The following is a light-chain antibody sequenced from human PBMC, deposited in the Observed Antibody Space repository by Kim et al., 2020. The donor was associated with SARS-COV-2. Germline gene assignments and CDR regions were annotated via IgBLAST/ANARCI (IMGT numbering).Light chain of an antibody. Sequence: EIAMTQSPATLSVSPGERATLSCRASQNVNSNLVWYQQKPGQAPRLLIYGASARATGIPDRFSGSGSGTEFTLTITSLQPEDFAIYYCQQYNNWPQTFGGGTKVEI. CDR3: QQYNNWPQT. CDR2: GAS. J-gene: IGKJ4*01. V-gene: IGKV3-15*01. CDR1: QNVNSN.